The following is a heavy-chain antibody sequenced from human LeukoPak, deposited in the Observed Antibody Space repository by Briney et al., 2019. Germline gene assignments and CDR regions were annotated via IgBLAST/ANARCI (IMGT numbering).Heavy chain of an antibody. V-gene: IGHV1-18*01. CDR1: GYTFTSYG. CDR2: ISAYNGNT. CDR3: ARNDIVATIDDY. D-gene: IGHD5-12*01. J-gene: IGHJ4*02. Sequence: ASVKVSCKASGYTFTSYGISWVRQAPGQGLEWMGWISAYNGNTNYAQKLQGRVTMTTDTSTSTAYMELRCLRSDDTAVYYCARNDIVATIDDYWGQGTLVTVSS.